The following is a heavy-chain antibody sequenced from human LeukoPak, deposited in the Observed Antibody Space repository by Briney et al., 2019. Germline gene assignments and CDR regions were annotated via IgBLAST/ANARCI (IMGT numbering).Heavy chain of an antibody. CDR1: GGSISSAGHY. CDR3: ARDRSRWDLLPFDY. J-gene: IGHJ4*02. Sequence: SQTLSLTCTVSGGSISSAGHYWTWIRQHPGTGLEWIAYISHTGSAYYSRSLKSRVVIAVDTSKNQFSLKLSSVTAADTAVYYCARDRSRWDLLPFDYWGQGALVTVSS. V-gene: IGHV4-31*03. CDR2: ISHTGSA. D-gene: IGHD1-26*01.